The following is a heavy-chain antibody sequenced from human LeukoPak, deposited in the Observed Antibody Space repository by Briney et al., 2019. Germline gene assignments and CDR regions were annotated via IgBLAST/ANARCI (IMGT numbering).Heavy chain of an antibody. CDR1: GYTFNTYG. V-gene: IGHV1-18*01. J-gene: IGHJ4*02. D-gene: IGHD2-2*01. CDR2: IRVYNGNT. CDR3: ARGACSSTSCYVLGLDN. Sequence: GASVKVSCKASGYTFNTYGTTWVRQAPGQGLEWMGWIRVYNGNTNYAQRLQGRVTMTTDTSTSTAYMELRSLRSDDTAVYYCARGACSSTSCYVLGLDNWGQGTLVTVSS.